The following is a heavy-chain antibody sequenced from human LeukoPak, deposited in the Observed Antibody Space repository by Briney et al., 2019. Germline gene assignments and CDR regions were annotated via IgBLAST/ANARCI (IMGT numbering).Heavy chain of an antibody. CDR1: DGSISSSNW. CDR2: VYHSGAT. V-gene: IGHV4-4*02. CDR3: ARQTYDYVWGSYNFDY. D-gene: IGHD3-16*01. Sequence: SETLSLTCTVSDGSISSSNWWSWVRQPPGKGLEWIGEVYHSGATNYNPSLRSRVIISADRSSNQFSLRLNSVTAADTAVYYCARQTYDYVWGSYNFDYWAREPWSPSPQ. J-gene: IGHJ4*02.